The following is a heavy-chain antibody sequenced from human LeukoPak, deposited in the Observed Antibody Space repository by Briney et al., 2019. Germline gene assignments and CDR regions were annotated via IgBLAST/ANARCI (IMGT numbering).Heavy chain of an antibody. D-gene: IGHD3-10*01. J-gene: IGHJ6*03. CDR1: GGSISSSSYY. CDR3: ARLLRAYGSGSYLRYYYYYMDV. CDR2: IYYSGST. V-gene: IGHV4-39*01. Sequence: SETLSLTCTVSGGSISSSSYYWGWIRQPPGKGLEWIGSIYYSGSTYYNPSLKSRVTISVDTSKNQFSLKLSSVTAADTAVYYCARLLRAYGSGSYLRYYYYYMDVWGKGTTVTISS.